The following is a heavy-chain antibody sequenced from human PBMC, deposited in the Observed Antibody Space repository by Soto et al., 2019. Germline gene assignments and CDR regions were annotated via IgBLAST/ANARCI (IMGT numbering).Heavy chain of an antibody. V-gene: IGHV1-18*04. Sequence: QVQLVQSGAEVKKPGASVKVSCKASGYTFTSYGISWVRQAPGQGLEWMGWISAYNVNTNYAQKLQGRVTMTTDASTSTADMELRSLRSDDTAVYYCDKVSSSWYWFDPWGQGTLVTVSS. CDR1: GYTFTSYG. J-gene: IGHJ5*02. D-gene: IGHD6-13*01. CDR2: ISAYNVNT. CDR3: DKVSSSWYWFDP.